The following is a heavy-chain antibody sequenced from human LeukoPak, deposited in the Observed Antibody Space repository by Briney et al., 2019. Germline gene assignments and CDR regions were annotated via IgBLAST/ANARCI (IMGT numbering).Heavy chain of an antibody. CDR3: ARRHFGSALRDY. CDR2: IYYSGST. D-gene: IGHD3-10*01. V-gene: IGHV4-39*01. J-gene: IGHJ4*02. Sequence: PSETLSLTCTVSGGSISSGSYYWGWIRQPPGKGQEWIGNIYYSGSTSYNPSLKSRVTISVDTSKNQFSLKLSSVTAADTAVYYCARRHFGSALRDYWGQGTLVTVSS. CDR1: GGSISSGSYY.